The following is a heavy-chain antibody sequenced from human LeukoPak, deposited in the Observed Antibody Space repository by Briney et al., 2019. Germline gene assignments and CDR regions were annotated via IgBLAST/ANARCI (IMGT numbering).Heavy chain of an antibody. D-gene: IGHD3-10*01. J-gene: IGHJ4*02. Sequence: SGPTLLKPTQTLTLTCTFSGFSLSTSGGGVGGIRQPPRKGRERLAHIYWNNDKFYSPTPKSRLSLTKDTSKNQVVLTMTNMDPVDTATYYCAHSFLHYYCSGSYYNQYYFDYWGQGTLVTVSS. V-gene: IGHV2-5*01. CDR3: AHSFLHYYCSGSYYNQYYFDY. CDR1: GFSLSTSGGG. CDR2: IYWNNDK.